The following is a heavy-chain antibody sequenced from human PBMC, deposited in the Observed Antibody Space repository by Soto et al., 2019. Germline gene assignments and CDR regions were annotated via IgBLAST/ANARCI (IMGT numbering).Heavy chain of an antibody. D-gene: IGHD6-19*01. J-gene: IGHJ5*02. CDR1: GGSISRYY. CDR3: ARRAGIAVWGWFDP. CDR2: IYYSGST. Sequence: QVQLQESGPGLVKPSETLSLTCTVSGGSISRYYWSWIRQPPGKGLEWIGYIYYSGSTNYNPSLKSRVTISVDTSKNQFSLKLSSVTAADTAVYYCARRAGIAVWGWFDPWGQGTLVTVSS. V-gene: IGHV4-59*01.